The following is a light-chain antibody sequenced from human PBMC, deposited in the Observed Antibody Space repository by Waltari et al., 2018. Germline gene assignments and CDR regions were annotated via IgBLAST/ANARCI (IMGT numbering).Light chain of an antibody. CDR2: TTS. CDR3: QQYYSYPFA. CDR1: QSINSY. V-gene: IGKV1-8*01. J-gene: IGKJ3*01. Sequence: AIQLTQSPSSLSASTGDRVTITCRASQSINSYLAWYQQKPGEAPRLLIYTTSTLESGVPSRFSGSGSGTDFTLTISSLQSEDFATYYCQQYYSYPFAFGPGTRVDIK.